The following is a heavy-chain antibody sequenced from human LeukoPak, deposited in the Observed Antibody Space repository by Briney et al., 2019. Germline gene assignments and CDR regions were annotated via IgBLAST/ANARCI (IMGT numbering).Heavy chain of an antibody. V-gene: IGHV4-59*01. CDR2: IYYSGST. Sequence: SETLSLTCTVSGGSISSYYWSWIRQPPGKGLEWIGYIYYSGSTNYNPSLKSRVTISVDTSKNQFSLKLSSVTAADTAVYYCARGTSSNYSRRYYYYYMDVWGKGTTVTVSS. CDR1: GGSISSYY. D-gene: IGHD4-11*01. CDR3: ARGTSSNYSRRYYYYYMDV. J-gene: IGHJ6*03.